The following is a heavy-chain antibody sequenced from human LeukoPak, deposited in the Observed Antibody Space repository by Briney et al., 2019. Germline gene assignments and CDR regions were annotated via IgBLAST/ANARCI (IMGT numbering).Heavy chain of an antibody. D-gene: IGHD6-13*01. CDR3: ARGTGYSSSWYSWFDP. V-gene: IGHV1-2*04. CDR2: INPNSGGT. J-gene: IGHJ5*02. CDR1: GYTFTSYG. Sequence: ASVKVSCKASGYTFTSYGISWVRQAPGQGLEWMGWINPNSGGTNYAQKFQGWVTMTRDTSISTAYMELSRLRSDDTAVYYCARGTGYSSSWYSWFDPWGQGTLVTVSS.